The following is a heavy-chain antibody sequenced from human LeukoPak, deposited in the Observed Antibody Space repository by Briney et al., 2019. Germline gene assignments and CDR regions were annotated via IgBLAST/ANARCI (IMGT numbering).Heavy chain of an antibody. CDR2: INPNSGGT. V-gene: IGHV1-2*02. J-gene: IGHJ5*02. Sequence: ASVTVSCKASGYTFTGYYMHWVRQAPGQGLEWMGWINPNSGGTNYAQKFQGRVTMTRDTSISTAYMELSRLRSDDTAVYYCARTGYSSSPSAFDPWGQGTLVTVSS. CDR3: ARTGYSSSPSAFDP. D-gene: IGHD6-13*01. CDR1: GYTFTGYY.